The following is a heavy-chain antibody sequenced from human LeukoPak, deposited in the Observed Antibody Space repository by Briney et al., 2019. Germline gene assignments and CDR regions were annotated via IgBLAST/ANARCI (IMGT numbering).Heavy chain of an antibody. D-gene: IGHD6-19*01. CDR2: ISSSSSYI. V-gene: IGHV3-21*01. CDR1: GFTFSSYS. J-gene: IGHJ4*02. Sequence: GGSLRLSCAASGFTFSSYSMNWVRQAPGEGLEWVSSISSSSSYIYYADSVKGRFTISRDNAKNSLYLQMNSLGAEDTAVYYCARIRGSGCADYWGQGTLVTVSS. CDR3: ARIRGSGCADY.